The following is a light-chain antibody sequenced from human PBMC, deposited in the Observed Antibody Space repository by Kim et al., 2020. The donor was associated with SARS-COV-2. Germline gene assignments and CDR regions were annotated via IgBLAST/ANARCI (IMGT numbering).Light chain of an antibody. V-gene: IGLV10-54*01. Sequence: RQTATPTWNGNSTNVGNQGAAWLQQHQGHPPKLLSYRNNNRPSGISERLSASRSGNTASLTITGLQPEDEADYYCSAWDSSLSAWVFRGGTQLTVL. J-gene: IGLJ3*02. CDR1: STNVGNQG. CDR3: SAWDSSLSAWV. CDR2: RNN.